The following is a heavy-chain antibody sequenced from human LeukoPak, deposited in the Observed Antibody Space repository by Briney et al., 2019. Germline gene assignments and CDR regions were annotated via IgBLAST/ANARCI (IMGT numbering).Heavy chain of an antibody. D-gene: IGHD3-22*01. Sequence: SVKVSCKASGYTFSSYAISWVRQAPGQGLEWMGRIIPIFGTANYAQKFQGRVTITTDESTSTAYMELSSLRSEDTAVYYCATAAYYYDSSGYFDYWGQGTLVTVSS. J-gene: IGHJ4*02. CDR2: IIPIFGTA. CDR1: GYTFSSYA. CDR3: ATAAYYYDSSGYFDY. V-gene: IGHV1-69*05.